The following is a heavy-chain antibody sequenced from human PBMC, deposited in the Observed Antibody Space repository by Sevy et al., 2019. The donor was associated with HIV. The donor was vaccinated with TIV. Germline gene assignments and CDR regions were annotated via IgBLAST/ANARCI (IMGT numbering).Heavy chain of an antibody. Sequence: GGSLRLSCAASGFNFNNYYMSWVRQAPGKGLEWISYLTNSGTTIHYADSVKGRFTISRDNAKNSLYLQMNSLRDEETAVYYGAKELCPYGGCNSWRYYESWGRGTLVTVSS. CDR3: AKELCPYGGCNSWRYYES. V-gene: IGHV3-48*02. CDR2: LTNSGTTI. CDR1: GFNFNNYY. D-gene: IGHD2-15*01. J-gene: IGHJ4*02.